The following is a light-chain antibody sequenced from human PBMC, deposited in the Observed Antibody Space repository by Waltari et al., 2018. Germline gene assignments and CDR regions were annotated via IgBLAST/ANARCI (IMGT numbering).Light chain of an antibody. V-gene: IGKV1-5*01. J-gene: IGKJ1*01. CDR2: DVS. CDR3: HQYNSYPWT. CDR1: QSISSW. Sequence: DIQMTQSPSTLSASLGDRVTITCRARQSISSWLAWYQQKPGKAPKLLIYDVSSLESGVPSRFSGSGSGTEFTLTISSLQPDDFATYYCHQYNSYPWTFGQGTKVEIK.